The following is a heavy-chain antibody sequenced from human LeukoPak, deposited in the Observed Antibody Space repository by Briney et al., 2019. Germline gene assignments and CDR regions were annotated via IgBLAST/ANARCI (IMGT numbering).Heavy chain of an antibody. CDR3: VRQMIRFWFDP. D-gene: IGHD3-16*01. J-gene: IGHJ5*02. CDR1: GFTFNNYA. Sequence: GGSLRLSCAASGFTFNNYAMSWVRQAPGKGLEWVSAISGSGGSTYYADSVKGRFTISRDNAKNSLFLQMNSLRAEDTAVYYCVRQMIRFWFDPWGQGTLVTVSS. V-gene: IGHV3-23*01. CDR2: ISGSGGST.